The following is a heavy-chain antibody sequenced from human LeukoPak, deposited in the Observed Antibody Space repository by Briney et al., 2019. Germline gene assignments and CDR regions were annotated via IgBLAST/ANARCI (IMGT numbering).Heavy chain of an antibody. Sequence: ASVKVSCKASGYTFSTYDISWVRQAPGQGLQWMGWVSTKSGNTVYAQKFQGRVTMTTDTSTSTGYMELRSLTSDDTALYYCARDTGISYDFDSRGQGTLVTVSS. D-gene: IGHD6-13*01. V-gene: IGHV1-18*04. CDR3: ARDTGISYDFDS. J-gene: IGHJ4*02. CDR1: GYTFSTYD. CDR2: VSTKSGNT.